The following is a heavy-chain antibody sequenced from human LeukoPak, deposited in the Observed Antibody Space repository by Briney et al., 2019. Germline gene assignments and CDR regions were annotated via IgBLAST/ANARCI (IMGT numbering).Heavy chain of an antibody. V-gene: IGHV3-48*03. CDR3: ARSDYTDPYFDY. CDR1: GFTFSSYE. CDR2: ISSSGSTI. D-gene: IGHD4-11*01. J-gene: IGHJ4*02. Sequence: GGSLRLSCAASGFTFSSYEMNWVRQAPGKGLEWVSYISSSGSTIYYADSVKGRFTIPRDNAKNSLYLQMNSLRAEDTAVYYCARSDYTDPYFDYWGQGTLVTVSS.